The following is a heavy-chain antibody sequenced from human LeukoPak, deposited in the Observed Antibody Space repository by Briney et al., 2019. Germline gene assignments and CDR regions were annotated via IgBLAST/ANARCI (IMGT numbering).Heavy chain of an antibody. Sequence: SETLSLTCTVSGGSISSSSYYWGWIRQPPRKGLEWIGSVYYSGSTYYNPSLKSRVTISVDTSKNQFSLKLSSVTAADTAVYYCARLYYYYYYMDVWGKGTTVTVSS. CDR1: GGSISSSSYY. V-gene: IGHV4-39*01. J-gene: IGHJ6*03. CDR2: VYYSGST. CDR3: ARLYYYYYYMDV.